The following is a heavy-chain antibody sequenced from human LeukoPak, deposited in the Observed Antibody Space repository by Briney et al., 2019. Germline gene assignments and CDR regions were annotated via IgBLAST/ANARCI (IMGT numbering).Heavy chain of an antibody. CDR1: GFTFSNYG. V-gene: IGHV3-33*01. CDR2: IWYDGSNK. Sequence: GGSLRLSCAASGFTFSNYGMHWVRQAPGKGLECVAVIWYDGSNKYYGDSVKGRFTISRDNSKNTLYLQMNSLRAGDTAVYYCARGPKYNYYGVDVWGQGTTVTVSS. J-gene: IGHJ6*02. CDR3: ARGPKYNYYGVDV.